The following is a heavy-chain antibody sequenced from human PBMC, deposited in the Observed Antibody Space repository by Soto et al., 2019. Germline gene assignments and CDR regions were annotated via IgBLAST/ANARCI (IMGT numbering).Heavy chain of an antibody. J-gene: IGHJ4*02. CDR1: GGSISSSNW. CDR3: AKSLSGYSSSFDY. CDR2: IYHSGST. D-gene: IGHD6-13*01. Sequence: QVQLQESGPGLVKPSGTLSLTCAVSGGSISSSNWWSWVRQPPGKGLEWIGEIYHSGSTNYNPSLKSRVTIAVDKSKNQFSLTLSSVTAADTAVYYCAKSLSGYSSSFDYWGQGTLVTVSS. V-gene: IGHV4-4*02.